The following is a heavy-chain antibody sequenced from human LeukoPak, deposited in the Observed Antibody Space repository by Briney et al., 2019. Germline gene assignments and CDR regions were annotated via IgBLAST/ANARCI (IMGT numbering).Heavy chain of an antibody. CDR1: GGTFSNYA. CDR2: IIPNLGMA. J-gene: IGHJ4*02. CDR3: ARDLVCTMNCKDS. V-gene: IGHV1-69*04. Sequence: GASVKVSCKASGGTFSNYAISWVRQAAGQGLERMGRIIPNLGMALYAQKFKGRVTITADKSPSTAYMELSSLTSEDTAVYFCARDLVCTMNCKDSWGQGTLVTVS. D-gene: IGHD2-2*01.